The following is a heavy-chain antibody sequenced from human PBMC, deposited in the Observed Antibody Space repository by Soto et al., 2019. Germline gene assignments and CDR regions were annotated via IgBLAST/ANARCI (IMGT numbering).Heavy chain of an antibody. CDR2: IYHSGST. D-gene: IGHD3-10*01. J-gene: IGHJ3*02. Sequence: RLSLTCAVFGGSFSSSNLWSWVRQPPGKGLEWIGEIYHSGSTNYNPSLKSRVTISVDKSKNQFSLKLSSVTAADTAVYYCARVLGGPGRPPRHAIDIWGKGTMVTVSS. CDR1: GGSFSSSNL. CDR3: ARVLGGPGRPPRHAIDI. V-gene: IGHV4-4*02.